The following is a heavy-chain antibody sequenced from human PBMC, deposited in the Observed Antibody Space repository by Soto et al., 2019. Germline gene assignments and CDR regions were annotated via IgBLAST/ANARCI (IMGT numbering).Heavy chain of an antibody. V-gene: IGHV1-24*01. J-gene: IGHJ6*02. CDR3: AIIAAAGTGLYYYYGMDV. Sequence: ASVKVSCKVSGYTLTELSMHWVRQAPGKGLEWMGGFDPEDGETIYAQKFQGRVTMTEDTSTDTAYMELSSLRSEDTAVYYCAIIAAAGTGLYYYYGMDVWGQGTTVTVSS. CDR2: FDPEDGET. D-gene: IGHD6-13*01. CDR1: GYTLTELS.